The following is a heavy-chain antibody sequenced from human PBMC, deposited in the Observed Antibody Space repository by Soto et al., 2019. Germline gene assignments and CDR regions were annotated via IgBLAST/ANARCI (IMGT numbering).Heavy chain of an antibody. CDR2: IYWDDDK. CDR3: AQGRTYDYIWGSYPSEYDAFDI. D-gene: IGHD3-16*02. J-gene: IGHJ3*02. Sequence: SGPTLVKPKQTLTLTCTFSGFSLSTSGVGVGWIRQPPGKALEWLALIYWDDDKRYSPSLKSRLTITKDTSKNQVVLTLTNMDPVETATYFCAQGRTYDYIWGSYPSEYDAFDIWGQGTMVTVSS. V-gene: IGHV2-5*02. CDR1: GFSLSTSGVG.